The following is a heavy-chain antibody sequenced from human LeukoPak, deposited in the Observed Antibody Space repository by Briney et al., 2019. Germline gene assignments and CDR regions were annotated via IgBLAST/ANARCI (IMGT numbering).Heavy chain of an antibody. CDR3: AGFLYSNNESPNDY. J-gene: IGHJ4*02. Sequence: SETLSLTCAVSGGSISSGGYSWSWIRQPPGKGLEWIGYIYDRGSTYYNPSLKSRVTISVDRSKNQFSLKLSSVTAADTAVYYCAGFLYSNNESPNDYWGQGTLVTVSS. D-gene: IGHD4-4*01. V-gene: IGHV4-30-2*01. CDR1: GGSISSGGYS. CDR2: IYDRGST.